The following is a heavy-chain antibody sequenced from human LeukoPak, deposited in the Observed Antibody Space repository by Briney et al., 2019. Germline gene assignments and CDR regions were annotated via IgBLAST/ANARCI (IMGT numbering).Heavy chain of an antibody. Sequence: SVKVSCKASGGTFSSYAISWVRQAPGQGLEWMGGIIPIFGTANYAQKFQGRVTITTDESTSTAYMELSSLRSEDTAVYYCAGGGGLRGHAFDIWGQGTMVTVSS. CDR1: GGTFSSYA. D-gene: IGHD3-16*01. CDR2: IIPIFGTA. V-gene: IGHV1-69*05. J-gene: IGHJ3*02. CDR3: AGGGGLRGHAFDI.